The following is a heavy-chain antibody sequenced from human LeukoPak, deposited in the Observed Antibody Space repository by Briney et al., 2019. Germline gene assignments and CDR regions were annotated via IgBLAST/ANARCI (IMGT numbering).Heavy chain of an antibody. Sequence: SETLSLTCTVSGHSISSYCWSWIRQPPGKGLEWIGFIYYSGSTNYNPSPKSRVTISVDTSKNQFSLKLSSVTAADTAVYYCTRVIEGGYSYGSYYYYMDVWGKGTTVTISS. J-gene: IGHJ6*03. D-gene: IGHD5-18*01. CDR1: GHSISSYC. V-gene: IGHV4-59*01. CDR2: IYYSGST. CDR3: TRVIEGGYSYGSYYYYMDV.